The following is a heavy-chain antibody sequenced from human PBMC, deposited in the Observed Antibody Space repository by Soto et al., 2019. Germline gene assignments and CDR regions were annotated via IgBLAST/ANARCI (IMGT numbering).Heavy chain of an antibody. CDR2: ISSSSSYI. Sequence: GGSLRLSCAASGFTFSSYSMNWVRQAPGKGLEWVSSISSSSSYIYYADSVKCRFTISRDNAKNSLYLQMNRLRAEGTAVYYCASLYDLRGYFDYWGQGTLVTVSS. J-gene: IGHJ4*02. CDR3: ASLYDLRGYFDY. V-gene: IGHV3-21*01. CDR1: GFTFSSYS. D-gene: IGHD3-3*01.